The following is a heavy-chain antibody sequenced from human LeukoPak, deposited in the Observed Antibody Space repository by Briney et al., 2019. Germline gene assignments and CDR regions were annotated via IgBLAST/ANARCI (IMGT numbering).Heavy chain of an antibody. D-gene: IGHD3-10*01. V-gene: IGHV1-46*01. Sequence: ASVKVSCKASGYTFTSYYMHWVRQAPGQGLEWMGIINPSGGSTSYAQKFQGRVTMTRDTSTSTVYMELSSLRSDDTAVYYCARDTTMVRGVIITREYYFDYWGQGTLVTVSS. CDR2: INPSGGST. CDR3: ARDTTMVRGVIITREYYFDY. J-gene: IGHJ4*02. CDR1: GYTFTSYY.